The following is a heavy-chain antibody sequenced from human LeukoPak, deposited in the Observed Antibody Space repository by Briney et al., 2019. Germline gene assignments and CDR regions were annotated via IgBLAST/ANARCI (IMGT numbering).Heavy chain of an antibody. CDR3: AREFGYCSSTSCYNQAIDY. CDR2: ISSSSSYI. CDR1: GFTFSSYS. V-gene: IGHV3-21*01. Sequence: GGSLRLSCAASGFTFSSYSMNWVRQAPGKGLEWVSSISSSSSYIYYADSVKGRFTISRDNAKNSLYLQMNSLRAEDTAVYYCAREFGYCSSTSCYNQAIDYWGQGTLVTVSS. J-gene: IGHJ4*02. D-gene: IGHD2-2*02.